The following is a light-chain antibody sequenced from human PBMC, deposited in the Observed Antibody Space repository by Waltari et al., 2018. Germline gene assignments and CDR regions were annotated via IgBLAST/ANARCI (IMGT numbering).Light chain of an antibody. Sequence: DIQITQSPCTLSTSVGDTINIPCRASQSISNYLAWYQQKPGKAPKLLIYKASSSGSGVPSRFSGSGSGTEFTLTISSLQPDDFATYYCQQYNTYSSFGQGTKLEIK. CDR3: QQYNTYSS. V-gene: IGKV1-5*03. CDR2: KAS. CDR1: QSISNY. J-gene: IGKJ2*03.